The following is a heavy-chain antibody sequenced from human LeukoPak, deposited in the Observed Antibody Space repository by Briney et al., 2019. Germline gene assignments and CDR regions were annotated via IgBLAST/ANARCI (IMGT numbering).Heavy chain of an antibody. CDR3: ARPALYCSGGSCLDFDY. CDR1: EFTVNSNY. J-gene: IGHJ4*02. CDR2: IYSGGST. D-gene: IGHD2-15*01. V-gene: IGHV3-53*01. Sequence: GGSLRLSCAASEFTVNSNYMTWVRQAPGKGLEWVSVIYSGGSTYYADSVKGRFTISRDNSKNTLYLQMNSLRAEDTAVYYCARPALYCSGGSCLDFDYWGQGTLVTVSS.